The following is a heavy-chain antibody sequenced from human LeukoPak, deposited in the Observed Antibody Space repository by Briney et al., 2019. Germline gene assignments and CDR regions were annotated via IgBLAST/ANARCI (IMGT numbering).Heavy chain of an antibody. CDR2: IYSGGST. Sequence: GGSLRLSCAASGFTVSSNYMSWVRQAPGKGLEWVSVIYSGGSTYYADSVKGRFTISRDSSKNTLYLQMNSLRAEDTAVYYCASSGYSYGPFDYWGQGTLVTVSS. CDR3: ASSGYSYGPFDY. CDR1: GFTVSSNY. V-gene: IGHV3-53*01. J-gene: IGHJ4*02. D-gene: IGHD5-18*01.